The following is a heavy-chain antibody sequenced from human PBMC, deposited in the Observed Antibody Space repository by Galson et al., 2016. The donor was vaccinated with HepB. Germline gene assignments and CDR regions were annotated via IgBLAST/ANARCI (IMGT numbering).Heavy chain of an antibody. Sequence: SLRLSCAASGFTFSSYGMHWVRQAPGQGLEWVAVMWYDGTNKNYADSVKGRFTISRDNSKNTAFLQLSSLRDVDTAVYFCAKGTSGNSGPTLDYWGQGNLVTVSS. CDR1: GFTFSSYG. J-gene: IGHJ4*02. CDR2: MWYDGTNK. CDR3: AKGTSGNSGPTLDY. V-gene: IGHV3-33*06. D-gene: IGHD2/OR15-2a*01.